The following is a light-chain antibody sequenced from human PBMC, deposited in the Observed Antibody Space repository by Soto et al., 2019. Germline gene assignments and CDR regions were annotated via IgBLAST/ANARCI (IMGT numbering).Light chain of an antibody. CDR2: GAS. J-gene: IGKJ4*01. Sequence: EVVLTQSPCTLSLSPGERATLSCRASQSVSSSYLAWYQQKPGQAPRLLIYGASSRATGIPDRFSGSGSGTDFTLTISRLEPEDFAVSYCQQYGSSTFGGGTKVDIK. CDR3: QQYGSST. V-gene: IGKV3-20*01. CDR1: QSVSSSY.